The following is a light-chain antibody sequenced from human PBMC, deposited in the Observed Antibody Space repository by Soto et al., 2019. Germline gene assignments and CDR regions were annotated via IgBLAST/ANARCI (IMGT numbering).Light chain of an antibody. CDR2: AAS. Sequence: EIVLTQSPGTLSLSPGERATLSCRASQSVSGSSLAWYQQKPAQAPRLVIFAASRRATGIPDRFSGSGSGTQLPLTINRLDPEGFSVYYCQQFGSSTWTFRQGTKVEIK. CDR1: QSVSGSS. V-gene: IGKV3-20*01. J-gene: IGKJ1*01. CDR3: QQFGSSTWT.